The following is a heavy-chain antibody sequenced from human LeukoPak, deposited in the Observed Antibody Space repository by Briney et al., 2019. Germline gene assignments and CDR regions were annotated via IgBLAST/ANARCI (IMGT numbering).Heavy chain of an antibody. CDR2: ISWDGGTT. CDR1: GFIFDDYT. Sequence: GRSLRLSCAASGFIFDDYTMYWVRQAPGKGLEWVSLISWDGGTTYYADSVKGRFTISRDNSKNSLYLQMNSLRTEDTALYYCAKDDVAVAGIDYWGQGTLVTVSS. D-gene: IGHD6-19*01. J-gene: IGHJ4*02. CDR3: AKDDVAVAGIDY. V-gene: IGHV3-43*01.